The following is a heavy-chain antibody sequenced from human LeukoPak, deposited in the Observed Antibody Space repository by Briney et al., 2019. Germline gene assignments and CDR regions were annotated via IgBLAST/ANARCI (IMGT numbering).Heavy chain of an antibody. Sequence: ASVKVSCKASGYTFSNYAMNWVRQAPGQRLEWMGWISAGNGNTKYSQKFQDRVTITRDTSASTAYMELSSLRSEDTAVYYCARVLVRYSDHPYFFDCWGQGTLVTVSS. V-gene: IGHV1-3*01. J-gene: IGHJ4*02. CDR2: ISAGNGNT. CDR1: GYTFSNYA. CDR3: ARVLVRYSDHPYFFDC. D-gene: IGHD5-18*01.